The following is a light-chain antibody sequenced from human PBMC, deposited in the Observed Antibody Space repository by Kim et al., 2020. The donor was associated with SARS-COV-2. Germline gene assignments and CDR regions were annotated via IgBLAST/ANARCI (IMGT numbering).Light chain of an antibody. CDR1: SGSIGDNY. J-gene: IGLJ2*01. CDR2: EDD. V-gene: IGLV6-57*03. Sequence: GKTVTISCTRSSGSIGDNYVQWYQQRPGGVPTTVIYEDDQRPSGVPDRFSGSIDSSSNSASLTISGLKTEDEADYHCQSYNRSIVVFGGGTQLTVL. CDR3: QSYNRSIVV.